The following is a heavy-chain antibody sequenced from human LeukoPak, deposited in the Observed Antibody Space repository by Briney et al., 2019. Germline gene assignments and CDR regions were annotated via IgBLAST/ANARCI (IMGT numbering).Heavy chain of an antibody. CDR2: IYHSGST. D-gene: IGHD1-26*01. V-gene: IGHV4-38-2*02. CDR3: ARPKRPIGAQPASFDY. J-gene: IGHJ4*02. CDR1: GYSISSGYY. Sequence: SETLSLTCTVSGYSISSGYYWDWIRQPPGKGLEWIGSIYHSGSTNYNPSLKSRVTISVDTSKNQFSLKLSSVTAADTAVYYCARPKRPIGAQPASFDYWGQGTLVTVSS.